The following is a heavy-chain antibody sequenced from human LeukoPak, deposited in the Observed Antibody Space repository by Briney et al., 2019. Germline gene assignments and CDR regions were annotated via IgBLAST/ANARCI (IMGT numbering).Heavy chain of an antibody. CDR3: ARDRGATYYYYAMDV. CDR1: GFTFSSYP. V-gene: IGHV3-30-3*01. CDR2: ISHDGSNK. Sequence: GGSLRLSCAASGFTFSSYPMHWVRQAPGKGLERVAVISHDGSNKYYADSVKGRFTISRDNSKNTLYVQMNSLRPEDTAVYYCARDRGATYYYYAMDVWGQGTTVTVSS. J-gene: IGHJ6*02.